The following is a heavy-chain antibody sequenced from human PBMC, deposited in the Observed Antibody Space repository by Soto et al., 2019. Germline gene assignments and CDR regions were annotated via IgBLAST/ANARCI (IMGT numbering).Heavy chain of an antibody. V-gene: IGHV1-18*01. Sequence: ASVKVSCKASGYTFTSYGINWVRQAPGQGLEWMGWISAHNSDTNYAQKSQGRVTITTDTPTSTAFMELRSLRSDDTAVYYCARAARYCSGGVCYPDAFDIWGQGTMVTVSS. CDR3: ARAARYCSGGVCYPDAFDI. CDR1: GYTFTSYG. CDR2: ISAHNSDT. D-gene: IGHD2-15*01. J-gene: IGHJ3*02.